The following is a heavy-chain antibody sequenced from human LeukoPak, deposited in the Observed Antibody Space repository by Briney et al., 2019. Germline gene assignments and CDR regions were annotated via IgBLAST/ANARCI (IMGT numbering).Heavy chain of an antibody. Sequence: SETLSLTCAVYGGSFSRYYWSWIRQPPGKGLEWIGEINHSGSTNYNPSLKSRVTISVDTSKNQFSLKLSSVTAADTAVYYCARGSPGFRRSYVNYWGQGTLVTVSS. CDR1: GGSFSRYY. CDR2: INHSGST. CDR3: ARGSPGFRRSYVNY. V-gene: IGHV4-34*01. J-gene: IGHJ4*02.